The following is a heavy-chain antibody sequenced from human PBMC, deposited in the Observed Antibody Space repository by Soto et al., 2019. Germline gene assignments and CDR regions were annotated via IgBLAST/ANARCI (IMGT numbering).Heavy chain of an antibody. CDR1: AYSFTTYA. CDR3: ARGGYEIFRYRMDV. J-gene: IGHJ6*02. Sequence: QVQLVQSGAEVKKPGASVKVSCKASAYSFTTYARHWVRQAPGQRLEWMGWINAGNGNTKYSQKFQGRVTITRDTSESTAYMELSSLISEDTAVYYCARGGYEIFRYRMDVWGQGTTVTVPS. V-gene: IGHV1-3*01. D-gene: IGHD3-9*01. CDR2: INAGNGNT.